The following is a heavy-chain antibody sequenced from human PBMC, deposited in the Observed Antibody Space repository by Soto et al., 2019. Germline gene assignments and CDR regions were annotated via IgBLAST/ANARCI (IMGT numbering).Heavy chain of an antibody. Sequence: PGGSLRLSCAASGFGFGGKTMYWVRQAPGRGLEWVALIAPDGSQIYYADSVKGRFTISRDNSMNTLYLQMDSLRAEDSFLYLCATVIHASWLLNSWGQGTLVTVSS. V-gene: IGHV3-30-3*01. CDR2: IAPDGSQI. CDR3: ATVIHASWLLNS. CDR1: GFGFGGKT. D-gene: IGHD3-16*02. J-gene: IGHJ5*02.